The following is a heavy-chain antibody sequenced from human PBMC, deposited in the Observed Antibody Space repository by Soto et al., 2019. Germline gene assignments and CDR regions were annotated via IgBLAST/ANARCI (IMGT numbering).Heavy chain of an antibody. CDR3: ASEQLGPDYYYGMDV. J-gene: IGHJ6*02. CDR2: IYYSGST. V-gene: IGHV4-30-4*01. CDR1: GGSISSGDYY. D-gene: IGHD6-6*01. Sequence: QVQLQESGPGLVKPSQTLSLTCTVSGGSISSGDYYWSWIRQPPGKGLEWIGYIYYSGSTYYNPSLKSRVTRSVDTSKNQFSLKLSSVTAADTAVYYCASEQLGPDYYYGMDVWGQGTTVTVSS.